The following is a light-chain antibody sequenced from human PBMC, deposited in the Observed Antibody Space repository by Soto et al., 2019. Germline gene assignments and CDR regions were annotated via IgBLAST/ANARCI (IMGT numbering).Light chain of an antibody. V-gene: IGKV4-1*01. CDR3: QQYYSSPPYT. Sequence: DIVMTQSPDSLAVSLGERATINCKSSQSVLYNSNNKNYLAWYQQKPGQPPKLLIYWASTRESGVPDRFSGSGSGTDFTLTISSPQAEDVAVYYCQQYYSSPPYTFGQGTKLEIK. CDR2: WAS. CDR1: QSVLYNSNNKNY. J-gene: IGKJ2*01.